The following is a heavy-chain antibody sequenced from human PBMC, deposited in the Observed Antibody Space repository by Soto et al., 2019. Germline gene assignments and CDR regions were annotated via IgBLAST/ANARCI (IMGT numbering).Heavy chain of an antibody. J-gene: IGHJ5*02. Sequence: PSETLSLTCAVYGGSFSGYYWSWIRQPPGKGLEWIGEINHSGSTNYNPSLKSRVTISVDTSKNQFSLKLSSVTAADTAVYYCARTAEYRGYGLNWFDPWGQGTLVTVSS. CDR1: GGSFSGYY. D-gene: IGHD5-12*01. CDR2: INHSGST. V-gene: IGHV4-34*01. CDR3: ARTAEYRGYGLNWFDP.